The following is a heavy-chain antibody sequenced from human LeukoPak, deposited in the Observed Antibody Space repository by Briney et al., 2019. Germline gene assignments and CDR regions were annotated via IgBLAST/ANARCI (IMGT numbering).Heavy chain of an antibody. J-gene: IGHJ4*02. CDR3: ARGDSSGYYYFDY. D-gene: IGHD3-22*01. CDR1: GGTFSSYA. V-gene: IGHV1-69*01. Sequence: ASVKVSCKASGGTFSSYAISWVRQAPGQGLEWMGGVIPIFGTANYAQKFQGRVTITADESTSTAYMELSSLRSEDTAVYYCARGDSSGYYYFDYWGQGTLVTVSS. CDR2: VIPIFGTA.